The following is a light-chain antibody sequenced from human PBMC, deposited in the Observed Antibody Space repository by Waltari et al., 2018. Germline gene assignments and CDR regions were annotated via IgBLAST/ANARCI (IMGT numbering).Light chain of an antibody. V-gene: IGKV3-20*01. J-gene: IGKJ1*01. CDR3: QMYVRLPVT. Sequence: EIVLTQSPGTLALSPGERATLPCRASQSVGRALAWYQPKPGQAPRLLIYDASSRATGISDKFSGSGSGTDFSLTISRVEPEDFAVYFCQMYVRLPVTFGQGTKVEVK. CDR2: DAS. CDR1: QSVGRA.